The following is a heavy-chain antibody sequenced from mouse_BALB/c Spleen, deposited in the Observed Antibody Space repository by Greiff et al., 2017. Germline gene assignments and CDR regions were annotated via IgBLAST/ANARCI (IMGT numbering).Heavy chain of an antibody. V-gene: IGHV1-7*01. CDR2: INPSTGYT. J-gene: IGHJ2*01. D-gene: IGHD2-1*01. CDR1: GYTFTSYW. Sequence: VQLQQSGAELAKPGASVKMSCKASGYTFTSYWMHWVKQRPGQGLEWIGYINPSTGYTEYNQKFKDKATLTADKSSSTAYMQLSSLTSEDSAVYYCARRSPGGNYDYWGQGTTLTVSS. CDR3: ARRSPGGNYDY.